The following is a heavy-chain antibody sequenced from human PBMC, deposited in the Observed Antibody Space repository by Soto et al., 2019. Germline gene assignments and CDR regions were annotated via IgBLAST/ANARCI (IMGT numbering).Heavy chain of an antibody. Sequence: SVKVSCKASGGTFYTYTFSWVRQAPGQGLEWMGSIAPIYPTTNYAEKFQGRLTVTADGSTNTAYMELNSLTSEDTAVYYCARIPRYSFPTSDDLDSWGQGTLVTVSS. V-gene: IGHV1-69*13. D-gene: IGHD5-18*01. CDR3: ARIPRYSFPTSDDLDS. CDR2: IAPIYPTT. CDR1: GGTFYTYT. J-gene: IGHJ4*02.